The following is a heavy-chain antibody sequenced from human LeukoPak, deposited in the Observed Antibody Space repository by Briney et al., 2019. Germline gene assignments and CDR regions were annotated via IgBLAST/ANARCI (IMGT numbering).Heavy chain of an antibody. V-gene: IGHV4-28*03. Sequence: SETLSLTCAVSGYSISSSNWWGWIRQPPGKGLEWNGYIYYSGSTYYNPSLKSRVTMSVDTSKNQFSLKLSSVTAVDTAVYYCARGDSGSYFDYWGQGTLVTVSS. J-gene: IGHJ4*02. CDR1: GYSISSSNW. CDR2: IYYSGST. D-gene: IGHD1-26*01. CDR3: ARGDSGSYFDY.